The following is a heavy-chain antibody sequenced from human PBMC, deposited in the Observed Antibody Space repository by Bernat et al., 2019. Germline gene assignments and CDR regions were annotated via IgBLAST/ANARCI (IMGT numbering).Heavy chain of an antibody. Sequence: EVQLVQSGAEVKKPGESLRISCKGSGYSFTSYWISWVRQMPGKGLEWMGRIDPSDSYTNYSPSFQGHVTISADKSIRTAYLQWSSLKASDTAMYYCARHDVGGAAAGTLDYWGQGTLVTVSS. D-gene: IGHD6-13*01. V-gene: IGHV5-10-1*03. CDR3: ARHDVGGAAAGTLDY. J-gene: IGHJ4*02. CDR2: IDPSDSYT. CDR1: GYSFTSYW.